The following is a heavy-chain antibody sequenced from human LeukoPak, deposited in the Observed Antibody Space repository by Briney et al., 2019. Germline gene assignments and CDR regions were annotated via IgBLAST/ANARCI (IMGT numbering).Heavy chain of an antibody. Sequence: SETLSLTCAVSGGSISSGGYSYNWIRQPPGKGLEWIGYIYNSGSTNYNPSLKSRVTISVDTSKNQFSLKLSSVTAADTAVYYCARHRYSSNWGQGTLVTVSS. V-gene: IGHV4-61*08. CDR2: IYNSGST. CDR1: GGSISSGGYS. D-gene: IGHD6-19*01. CDR3: ARHRYSSN. J-gene: IGHJ4*02.